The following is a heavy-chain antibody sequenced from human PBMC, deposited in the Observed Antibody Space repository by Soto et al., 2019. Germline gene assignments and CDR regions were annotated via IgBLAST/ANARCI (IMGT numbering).Heavy chain of an antibody. Sequence: QVQLVESGGGVVQPGRSLRLSCAASGFTFSSYGMHWVRQAPGKGLEWVAVIWYDGSNKYYADSVKGRFTISRDNSKNTLYLQMNSLRAEATAVYYCARPWGSPYYDPRYYGMDVWGQGTTVPVSS. CDR3: ARPWGSPYYDPRYYGMDV. V-gene: IGHV3-33*01. D-gene: IGHD3-3*01. CDR1: GFTFSSYG. CDR2: IWYDGSNK. J-gene: IGHJ6*02.